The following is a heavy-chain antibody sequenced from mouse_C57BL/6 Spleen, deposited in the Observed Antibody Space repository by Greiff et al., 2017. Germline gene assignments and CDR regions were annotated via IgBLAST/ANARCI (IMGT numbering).Heavy chain of an antibody. CDR2: IYPGSGST. D-gene: IGHD1-1*01. V-gene: IGHV1-55*01. CDR3: ARESGDYYGSSFDY. Sequence: QVQLQQPGAELVKPGASVKMSCKASGYTFTSYWITWVKQRPGQGLEWIGDIYPGSGSTNYNEKFKSKATLTVDTSSSTAYMQLSSLTSEDSAVYYCARESGDYYGSSFDYWGQGTTLTVSS. CDR1: GYTFTSYW. J-gene: IGHJ2*01.